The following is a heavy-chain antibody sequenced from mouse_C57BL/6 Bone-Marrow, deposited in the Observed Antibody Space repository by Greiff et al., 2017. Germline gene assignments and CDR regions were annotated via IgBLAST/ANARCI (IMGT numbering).Heavy chain of an antibody. CDR2: IYPRSGNT. Sequence: QVQLQQSGAELARPGASVKLSCKASGYTFTSYGISWVKQRTGQGLEWIGEIYPRSGNTYYNEKFKGKATLTADKSSSTAYMELRSLTSEDSAVYFCARRGLWYVDVWGTGTTVTVSS. J-gene: IGHJ1*03. D-gene: IGHD3-1*01. CDR1: GYTFTSYG. CDR3: ARRGLWYVDV. V-gene: IGHV1-81*01.